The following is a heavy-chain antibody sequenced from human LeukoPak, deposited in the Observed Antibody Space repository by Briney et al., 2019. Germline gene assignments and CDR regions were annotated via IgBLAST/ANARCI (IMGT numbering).Heavy chain of an antibody. D-gene: IGHD6-19*01. CDR3: ARWGSGWPFDY. J-gene: IGHJ4*02. V-gene: IGHV3-21*01. CDR2: ISSSSSYI. CDR1: GFTFSSAW. Sequence: GGSLRLSCGASGFTFSSAWMSWVRQAPGKGLEWVSSISSSSSYIYYADSVKGRFTISRDNAKNSLYLQMGSLRVEDMAVYYCARWGSGWPFDYWGQGTLVTVSS.